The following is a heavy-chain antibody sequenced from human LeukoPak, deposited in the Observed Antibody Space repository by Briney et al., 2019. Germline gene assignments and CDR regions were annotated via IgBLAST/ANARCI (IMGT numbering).Heavy chain of an antibody. CDR1: GDSTVGYY. D-gene: IGHD3-22*01. CDR2: VYRSGQS. V-gene: IGHV4-59*12. J-gene: IGHJ3*02. Sequence: SETLSLTCSVSGDSTVGYYWGWIRQSPGRAPEWLAYVYRSGQSDYNSSLRGRVTVSLDRSKTQVSLRLRSLTAADTAIYYCAREIYYYDDSASVNRASRTAFHIWAQGTMVLVSS. CDR3: AREIYYYDDSASVNRASRTAFHI.